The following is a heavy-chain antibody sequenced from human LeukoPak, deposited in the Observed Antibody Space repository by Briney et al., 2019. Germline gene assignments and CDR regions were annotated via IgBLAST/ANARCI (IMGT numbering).Heavy chain of an antibody. J-gene: IGHJ3*02. Sequence: SETLSLTCTVAGGSISSYYWRWIRQPPGKGLEWIGYIYYSGSTNYNTSLKRRVTISVDTSKKQFSLNLSSVTAADRDVYYCANYDSSGYDAFDIWGQGTMVTVSS. CDR3: ANYDSSGYDAFDI. CDR2: IYYSGST. CDR1: GGSISSYY. V-gene: IGHV4-59*01. D-gene: IGHD3-22*01.